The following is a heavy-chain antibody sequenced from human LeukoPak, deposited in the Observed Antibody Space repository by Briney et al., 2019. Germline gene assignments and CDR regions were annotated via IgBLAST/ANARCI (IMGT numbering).Heavy chain of an antibody. Sequence: TPSETLSLTCTVSGGSISSSSYYWGWIRQPPGKGLEWIGSIYYSGSTYYNPSLKSRVTISVDTSKNQFSLKLSSVTAADTAVYYCARHAVYLLKYLDLWGRGTLVTVSS. CDR1: GGSISSSSYY. J-gene: IGHJ2*01. D-gene: IGHD2-15*01. V-gene: IGHV4-39*01. CDR2: IYYSGST. CDR3: ARHAVYLLKYLDL.